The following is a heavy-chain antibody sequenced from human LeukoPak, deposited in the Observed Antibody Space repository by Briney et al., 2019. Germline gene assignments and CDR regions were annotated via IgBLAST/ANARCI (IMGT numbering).Heavy chain of an antibody. CDR2: IKEDERDQ. CDR3: ARDFDYSFDY. J-gene: IGHJ4*02. D-gene: IGHD3-9*01. CDR1: GFTFSNFW. V-gene: IGHV3-7*04. Sequence: GGSLRLSCAPSGFTFSNFWMSWVRQAPGKGLEWVAKIKEDERDQYYVDSVKGRFIISRDNAKNALYLQMHSLRVEDTAVYYCARDFDYSFDYWGQGTLVTVSS.